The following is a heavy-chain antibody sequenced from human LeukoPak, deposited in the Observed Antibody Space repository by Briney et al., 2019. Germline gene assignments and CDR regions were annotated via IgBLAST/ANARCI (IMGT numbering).Heavy chain of an antibody. V-gene: IGHV3-53*01. CDR1: GFTFTNYW. CDR2: IYSGGST. D-gene: IGHD6-13*01. Sequence: PGGSLRLSCAASGFTFTNYWMNWLRQAPGKGLEWVSVIYSGGSTYYADSVKGRFTISRDNSKNTLYLQMNSLRAEDTAVYYCAREEAAGRRKYFQHWGQGTLVTVSS. J-gene: IGHJ1*01. CDR3: AREEAAGRRKYFQH.